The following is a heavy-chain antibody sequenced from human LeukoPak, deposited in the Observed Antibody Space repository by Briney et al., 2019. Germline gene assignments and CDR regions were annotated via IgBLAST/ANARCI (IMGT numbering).Heavy chain of an antibody. CDR2: ISSSSSYI. CDR1: GFTLSSYS. D-gene: IGHD2-15*01. CDR3: ARDPQPNAALYYYYYYMDV. J-gene: IGHJ6*03. Sequence: GGSLRLSCAASGFTLSSYSMNWVRQAPGKGLEWVSSISSSSSYIYYADSVKGRFTISRDNAKNSLYLQMNSLRVEDTAVYYCARDPQPNAALYYYYYYMDVWGKGTTVTVSS. V-gene: IGHV3-21*01.